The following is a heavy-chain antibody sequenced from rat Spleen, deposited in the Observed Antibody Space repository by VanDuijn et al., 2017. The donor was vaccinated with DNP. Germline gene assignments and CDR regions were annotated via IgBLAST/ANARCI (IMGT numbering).Heavy chain of an antibody. V-gene: IGHV5-7*01. J-gene: IGHJ2*01. CDR3: TTESTYYGYFDY. CDR1: GFTFSKYG. Sequence: EVQLVESGGGLVQPGRSLKLSCVASGFTFSKYGMAWVRQGPKKGLEWVATIHSDGSNTWYRDSVRGRFTISRDNAKSTLYLQMNSLRSEDTATYYCTTESTYYGYFDYWGQGVMVPVSS. CDR2: IHSDGSNT. D-gene: IGHD1-9*01.